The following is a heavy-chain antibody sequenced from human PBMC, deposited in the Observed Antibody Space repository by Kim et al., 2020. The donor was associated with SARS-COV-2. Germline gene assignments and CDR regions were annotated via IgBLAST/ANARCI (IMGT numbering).Heavy chain of an antibody. D-gene: IGHD3-10*01. Sequence: GGSLRLSCEASGFISDSHGMTWVRQTPGKGLEWVSNLDRDTGSSFHASSVAGRFTVSRDNSKNTLYLQMNSLRVEDTAVYYCAKRYYNGYIDSWGQGTLV. CDR1: GFISDSHG. J-gene: IGHJ1*01. CDR3: AKRYYNGYIDS. V-gene: IGHV3-23*01. CDR2: LDRDTGSS.